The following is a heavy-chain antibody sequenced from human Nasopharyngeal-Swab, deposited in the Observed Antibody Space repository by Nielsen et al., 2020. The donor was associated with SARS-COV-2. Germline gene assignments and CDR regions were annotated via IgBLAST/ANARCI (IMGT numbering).Heavy chain of an antibody. V-gene: IGHV3-33*01. D-gene: IGHD1-26*01. J-gene: IGHJ3*02. CDR1: GFTFSSYG. CDR3: ARAPREGNAFDI. CDR2: IWYDGSNK. Sequence: GESLKISCAASGFTFSSYGMHWVRQAPGKGLEWVAVIWYDGSNKYYADSVKGRFTISRDNSKSTLYLQMNSLRAEDTAVYYCARAPREGNAFDIWGQGTMVTVSS.